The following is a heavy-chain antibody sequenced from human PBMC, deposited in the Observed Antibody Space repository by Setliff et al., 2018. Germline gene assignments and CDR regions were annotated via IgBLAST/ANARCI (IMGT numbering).Heavy chain of an antibody. CDR1: GYSFSNFW. Sequence: GGSLKLSCKGSGYSFSNFWIGWVRQMPGKGLEWMGIIYPGDSHTRYSPSFQGQVTMSADKSINTAYLQWSNLKASDTSIYSCSRRLVVATYSVYFAYLGPGSLVTVSS. J-gene: IGHJ4*02. CDR2: IYPGDSHT. CDR3: SRRLVVATYSVYFAY. V-gene: IGHV5-51*01. D-gene: IGHD1-26*01.